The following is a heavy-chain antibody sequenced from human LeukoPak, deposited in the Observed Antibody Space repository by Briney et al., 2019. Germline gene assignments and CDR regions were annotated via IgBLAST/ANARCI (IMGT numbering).Heavy chain of an antibody. CDR2: NSAYNGNT. V-gene: IGHV1-18*01. CDR3: ARDAEGVRTGRRFDP. D-gene: IGHD3-10*01. Sequence: ASVKVSCKASGYTFTSYGISWVRQAPGQGLEWMGWNSAYNGNTNYAQKLQGRVTMTTDTSTSTAYMELRSLRSDDTAVYYCARDAEGVRTGRRFDPWGQGTLVTVSS. J-gene: IGHJ5*02. CDR1: GYTFTSYG.